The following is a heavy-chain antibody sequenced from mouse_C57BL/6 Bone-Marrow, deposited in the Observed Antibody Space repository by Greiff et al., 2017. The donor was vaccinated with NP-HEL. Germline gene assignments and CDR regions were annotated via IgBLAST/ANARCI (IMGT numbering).Heavy chain of an antibody. Sequence: VQLQQSGPELVKPGASVKISCKASGYTFTDYYMNWVKQSHGQSLEWIGDINPNNGGTSYNQKFKGKATLTVDKSSSTAYMELRSLTSEDSAVYYCGKGVRWFYFDYWGQGTTLTVSS. CDR2: INPNNGGT. D-gene: IGHD2-3*01. CDR3: GKGVRWFYFDY. V-gene: IGHV1-26*01. J-gene: IGHJ2*01. CDR1: GYTFTDYY.